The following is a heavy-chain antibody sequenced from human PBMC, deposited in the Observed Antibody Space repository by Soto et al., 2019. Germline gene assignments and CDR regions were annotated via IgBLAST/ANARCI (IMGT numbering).Heavy chain of an antibody. CDR2: IFNAEGT. CDR1: GASISNTDYY. Sequence: SETLSLTCTVSGASISNTDYYWSWIRQPPGKGLEWIGYIFNAEGTSYNPSLKSRLTISADTSKNQFSLKLFPVTAADTAVYYCARGTPLDFWGQGTLVTVSS. V-gene: IGHV4-30-4*01. J-gene: IGHJ4*02. CDR3: ARGTPLDF.